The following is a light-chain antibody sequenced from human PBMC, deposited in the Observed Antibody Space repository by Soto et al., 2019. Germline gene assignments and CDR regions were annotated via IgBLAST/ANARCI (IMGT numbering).Light chain of an antibody. V-gene: IGLV1-44*01. CDR2: NNN. CDR1: NFNIGSHT. Sequence: QSVLTQPPSASGTPGQRVTISCSGSNFNIGSHTVNWYQQLPGTAPKLLMHNNNRRPSGVPDRFSGSKSGTSASLAISGLQSEDEADYSCSVWDVSLKGWVFGGGTKLTVL. J-gene: IGLJ3*02. CDR3: SVWDVSLKGWV.